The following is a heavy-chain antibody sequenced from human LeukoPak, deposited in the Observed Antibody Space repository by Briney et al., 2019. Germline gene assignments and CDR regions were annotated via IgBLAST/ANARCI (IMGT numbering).Heavy chain of an antibody. CDR3: ARGVSPFYYYYYYMDV. J-gene: IGHJ6*03. Sequence: GASVKVSCRASGYTFTSYDINWVRQATGQGLEWMGWMNPNSGNTGYAQKFQGRVTMTRNTSISTAYMELSSLRSEDTAVYYCARGVSPFYYYYYYMDVWGKGTTVTVS. V-gene: IGHV1-8*01. CDR2: MNPNSGNT. CDR1: GYTFTSYD.